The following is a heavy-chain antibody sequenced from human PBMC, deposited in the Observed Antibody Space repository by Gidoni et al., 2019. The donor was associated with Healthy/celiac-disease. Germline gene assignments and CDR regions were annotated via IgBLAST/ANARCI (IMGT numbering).Heavy chain of an antibody. J-gene: IGHJ3*02. D-gene: IGHD6-13*01. Sequence: EVQLVESGGGLVKPGGSLRLSCAASGFTFISYSMNWVRQAPGKGLEWVSSISSSSTYIYYADSVKGRFTISRDNAKNSLYLQMSSLRAEDTAVYYCARDSRWYDFDIWGQGTMVTVSS. V-gene: IGHV3-21*01. CDR3: ARDSRWYDFDI. CDR2: ISSSSTYI. CDR1: GFTFISYS.